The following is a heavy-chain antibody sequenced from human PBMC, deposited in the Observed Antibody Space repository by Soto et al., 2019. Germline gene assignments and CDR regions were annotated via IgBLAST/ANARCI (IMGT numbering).Heavy chain of an antibody. D-gene: IGHD4-17*01. CDR2: RYYSGST. J-gene: IGHJ4*02. Sequence: QVQLQESGPGLVKPSQTLSLTCTVSGDSISSGNFYWSWIRQPPGKGLEWIGFRYYSGSTRYNPSLQSRVSISLDTSKNQFSLNLSSVTAADTAMYYCARERGDYGDYEIDYWGQGTLVTVSS. CDR3: ARERGDYGDYEIDY. V-gene: IGHV4-30-4*01. CDR1: GDSISSGNFY.